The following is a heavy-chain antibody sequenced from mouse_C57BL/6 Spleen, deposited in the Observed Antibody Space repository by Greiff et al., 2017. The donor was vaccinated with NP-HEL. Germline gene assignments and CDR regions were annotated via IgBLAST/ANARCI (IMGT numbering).Heavy chain of an antibody. CDR3: ARRGLGYGSSYGGAMDY. V-gene: IGHV1-39*01. CDR2: INPNYGTT. J-gene: IGHJ4*01. Sequence: EVKLVESGPELVKPGASVKISCKASGYSFTDYNMNWVKQSNGKSLEWIGVINPNYGTTSYNQKFKGKATLTVDQSSSTAYMQLNSLTSEDSAGYYCARRGLGYGSSYGGAMDYWGQGTSVTVSS. D-gene: IGHD1-1*01. CDR1: GYSFTDYN.